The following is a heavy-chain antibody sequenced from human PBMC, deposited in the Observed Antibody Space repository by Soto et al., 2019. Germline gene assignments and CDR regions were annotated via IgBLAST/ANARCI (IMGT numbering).Heavy chain of an antibody. CDR2: MNPNSGNT. V-gene: IGHV1-8*01. J-gene: IGHJ5*02. D-gene: IGHD3-9*01. CDR1: GYTFTSYD. CDR3: ERGSLRYFDLPA. Sequence: GASVKVSCKASGYTFTSYDINWVRQATGQGLEWMGWMNPNSGNTGYAQKFQGRVTMTRNTSISTAYMELSSLRSEDTAVYYCERGSLRYFDLPAWGQGTLVTVSS.